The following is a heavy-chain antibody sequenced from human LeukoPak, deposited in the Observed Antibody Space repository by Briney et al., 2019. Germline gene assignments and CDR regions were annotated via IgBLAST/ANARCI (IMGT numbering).Heavy chain of an antibody. V-gene: IGHV4-31*11. Sequence: SETLSLTCAVYGGSFSGYYWSWIRQHPGKGLEWIGYIHYSGDTYYNPSLKSRVTISVDTSKNQFSLKLSSVTAADTAVYYCARGVTTSGLFDYWGQGTLVTVSS. CDR1: GGSFSGYY. CDR3: ARGVTTSGLFDY. CDR2: IHYSGDT. D-gene: IGHD4-17*01. J-gene: IGHJ4*02.